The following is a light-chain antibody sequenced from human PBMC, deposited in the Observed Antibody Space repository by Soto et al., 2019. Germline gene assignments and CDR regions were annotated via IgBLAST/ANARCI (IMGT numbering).Light chain of an antibody. Sequence: EIVLTQSPAALSVSPGERVTLSCWASQSVGSTLNWYQQRPGQAPGLLIYDTSIRATGIPARFSGSGSGTEFTLTIARLQSEDFGVYYCQRFNRWPLSFGGGTKVEI. J-gene: IGKJ4*01. CDR1: QSVGST. V-gene: IGKV3-15*01. CDR3: QRFNRWPLS. CDR2: DTS.